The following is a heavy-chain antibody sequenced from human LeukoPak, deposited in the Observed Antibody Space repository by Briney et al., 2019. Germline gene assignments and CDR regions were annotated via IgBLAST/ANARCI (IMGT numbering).Heavy chain of an antibody. CDR2: IYYSGST. V-gene: IGHV4-59*06. D-gene: IGHD3-22*01. Sequence: SETLSLTCTVSGGSISSYYWSWIRQHPGKGLEWIGYIYYSGSTYYNPSLKSRVTISVDTSKNQFSLKLSSVTAADTAVYYCARATYDSSGYYFVVGYWDQGTLVTVSS. CDR1: GGSISSYY. J-gene: IGHJ4*02. CDR3: ARATYDSSGYYFVVGY.